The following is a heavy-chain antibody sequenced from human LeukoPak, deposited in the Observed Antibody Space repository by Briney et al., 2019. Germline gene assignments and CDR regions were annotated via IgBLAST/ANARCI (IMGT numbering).Heavy chain of an antibody. CDR1: GGSISSGSYY. CDR2: IYTSGST. V-gene: IGHV4-61*02. J-gene: IGHJ4*02. CDR3: ARGDNSMVGNYFDY. D-gene: IGHD3-10*01. Sequence: SETLSLTCTVSGGSISSGSYYWSWIRQPAGKGLEWIGRIYTSGSTNYNPSLKSRVTISVDTSKNQFSLKLSSVTAADTAVYYCARGDNSMVGNYFDYWGQGTLVTVSS.